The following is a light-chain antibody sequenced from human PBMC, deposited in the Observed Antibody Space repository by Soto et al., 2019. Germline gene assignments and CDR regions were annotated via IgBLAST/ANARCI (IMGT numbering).Light chain of an antibody. CDR1: QSVLYSSNNKNY. CDR2: WAS. V-gene: IGKV4-1*01. CDR3: QQRQYWPPIT. Sequence: DIVMTQSPDSLAVSLGDRATINCKSSQSVLYSSNNKNYLAWYQQKPGQPPKLLIYWASTRKSGVPARFTGSGSGTDFNLTISTLEPEDFAVYYCQQRQYWPPITFGQGTRLEIK. J-gene: IGKJ5*01.